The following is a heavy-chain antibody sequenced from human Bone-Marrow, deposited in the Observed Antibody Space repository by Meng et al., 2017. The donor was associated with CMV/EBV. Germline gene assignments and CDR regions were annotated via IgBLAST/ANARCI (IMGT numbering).Heavy chain of an antibody. J-gene: IGHJ5*02. D-gene: IGHD3-3*01. CDR3: AREGYEQYTSYYDAASWFDP. Sequence: SETLSLTCTVSGGSASSGSYYWSWIRQPPGKGLEWIGYIYYSGSTNYNPSLKSRVTISVDTSKNQFSLKLSSVTAADTAVYYCAREGYEQYTSYYDAASWFDPWGQGTLVTVSS. V-gene: IGHV4-61*01. CDR2: IYYSGST. CDR1: GGSASSGSYY.